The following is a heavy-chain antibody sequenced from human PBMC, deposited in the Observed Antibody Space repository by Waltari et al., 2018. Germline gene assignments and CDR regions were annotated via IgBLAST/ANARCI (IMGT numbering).Heavy chain of an antibody. CDR2: IKHDGTTK. D-gene: IGHD4-4*01. Sequence: EIQVVESGGGLVQPGGSLRLSXXASXFXFSGGWMSWVRQAPGMGLGLVANIKHDGTTKFYLDSVKXRFXXSRXNXXXTXXLXXXXXXXXXXXXXXXXXXXXXAXYWXQGTLVTVSS. CDR3: XXXXXXAXY. CDR1: XFXFSGGW. J-gene: IGHJ4*02. V-gene: IGHV3-7*01.